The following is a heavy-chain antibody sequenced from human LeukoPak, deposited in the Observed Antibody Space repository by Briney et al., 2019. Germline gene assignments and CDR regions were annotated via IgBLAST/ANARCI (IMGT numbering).Heavy chain of an antibody. CDR3: AKDIVAAGLFFDY. V-gene: IGHV3-66*01. CDR1: GFTLSTNY. D-gene: IGHD6-13*01. J-gene: IGHJ4*02. CDR2: VYSGGTT. Sequence: GGSLRLSCAASGFTLSTNYMSWVRQAPGKGLEWVSLVYSGGTTYHADSVKGRFPISRDDSKNTVYLQMNSLRAEDTAVYYCAKDIVAAGLFFDYWGQGTLVTVSS.